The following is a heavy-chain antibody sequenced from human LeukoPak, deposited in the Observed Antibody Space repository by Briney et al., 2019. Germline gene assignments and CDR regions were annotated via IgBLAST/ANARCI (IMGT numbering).Heavy chain of an antibody. Sequence: SGVSLRLSCAASGFTFSNHGMHWLRQAPDKGLEWVTVIRYDGSNQYCADSVKGRFTISRDNSKNTLYLQMDSRRVEDTDVYYCARDRGSTRCDYWGQGTVVSVSS. CDR1: GFTFSNHG. V-gene: IGHV3-33*01. CDR2: IRYDGSNQ. D-gene: IGHD2-2*01. J-gene: IGHJ4*02. CDR3: ARDRGSTRCDY.